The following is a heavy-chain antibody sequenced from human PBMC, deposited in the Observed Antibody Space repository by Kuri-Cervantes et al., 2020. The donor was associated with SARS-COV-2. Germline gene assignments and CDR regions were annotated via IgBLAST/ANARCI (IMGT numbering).Heavy chain of an antibody. J-gene: IGHJ3*02. Sequence: GGSLRLSCAASGFTFSSYGMHWVRQAPGKGLEWVSYISSSSTIYYADSVKGRFTISRDNAKNSLYLQMNSLRAEDTAVYYCAKPQRITIFGVVIMVDAFDIWGQGTMVTVSS. V-gene: IGHV3-48*01. CDR2: ISSSSTI. CDR3: AKPQRITIFGVVIMVDAFDI. CDR1: GFTFSSYG. D-gene: IGHD3-3*01.